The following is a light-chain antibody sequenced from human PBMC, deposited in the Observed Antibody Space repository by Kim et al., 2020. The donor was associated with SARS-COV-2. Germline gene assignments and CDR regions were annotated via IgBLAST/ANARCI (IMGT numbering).Light chain of an antibody. CDR1: SGSMASNY. J-gene: IGLJ3*02. Sequence: GKTVTSDCTRSSGSMASNYVQWYQQRPGSSPTTVFYEDNQRPSGVPDRFSGSIDSSSNSASLAISGLKTGDEADYYCQSYDSSNWVFGGGTQLTVL. CDR3: QSYDSSNWV. CDR2: EDN. V-gene: IGLV6-57*01.